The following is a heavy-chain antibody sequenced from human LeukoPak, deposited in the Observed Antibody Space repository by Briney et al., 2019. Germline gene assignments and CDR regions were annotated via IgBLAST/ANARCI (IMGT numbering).Heavy chain of an antibody. Sequence: PGRSLRLSCATSGFTFSHYGMHWVRQAPGKGLEWVSNIGSSGTTIYYADSVKGRFSISRDNAKNSLYLQMNSLRVEDTAVYYCALLAVASDFDYWGQGALVTVSS. CDR2: IGSSGTTI. D-gene: IGHD6-19*01. CDR3: ALLAVASDFDY. V-gene: IGHV3-48*03. CDR1: GFTFSHYG. J-gene: IGHJ4*02.